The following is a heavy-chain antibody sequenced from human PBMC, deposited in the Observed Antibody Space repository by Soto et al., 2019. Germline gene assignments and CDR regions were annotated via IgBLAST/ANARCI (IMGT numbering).Heavy chain of an antibody. D-gene: IGHD3-9*01. CDR2: ISGYNGNT. Sequence: QVQVVQSGAEVKKSGASVKVYCKASGYTFTNYGLSWVRQAPGQGLEWMGWISGYNGNTNYAQKLQGRVTMTTDTSTTTAYMELRSLRSDDTAVYYCARDSGVRYFGPGGLDYWGQGTLVTVSS. CDR1: GYTFTNYG. J-gene: IGHJ4*02. V-gene: IGHV1-18*04. CDR3: ARDSGVRYFGPGGLDY.